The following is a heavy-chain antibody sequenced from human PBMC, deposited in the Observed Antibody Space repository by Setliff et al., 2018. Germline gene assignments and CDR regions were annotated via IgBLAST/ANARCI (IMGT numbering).Heavy chain of an antibody. V-gene: IGHV4-61*09. CDR2: INRRGST. CDR3: ARGAYTGDYHGGFYYLDV. Sequence: PSETLSLTCTVSGGSVNSGYDNWNWLRQPAGKGLEWIGHINRRGSTNFTPSLKSRVTISLDTSKNQFSLNLTSVTAADTAVYYCARGAYTGDYHGGFYYLDVWGKGTTVTVSS. D-gene: IGHD7-27*01. CDR1: GGSVNSGYDN. J-gene: IGHJ6*03.